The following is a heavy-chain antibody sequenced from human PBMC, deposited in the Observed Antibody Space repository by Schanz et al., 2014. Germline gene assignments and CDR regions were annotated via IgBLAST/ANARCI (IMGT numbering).Heavy chain of an antibody. CDR3: ATDVSRWTNDPINYYYAMDY. D-gene: IGHD2-8*01. V-gene: IGHV3-23*01. J-gene: IGHJ6*02. Sequence: EVQLLESGGGLVQPGGSLRLSCAASGFSFRKPAMSWVRQAPGKGLEWVSANSGSGASTYYAGSVRGRFTIAKDKSKNTMYLHMNNLKAENTAVYYEATDVSRWTNDPINYYYAMDYWGQGTKVTVAS. CDR1: GFSFRKPA. CDR2: NSGSGAST.